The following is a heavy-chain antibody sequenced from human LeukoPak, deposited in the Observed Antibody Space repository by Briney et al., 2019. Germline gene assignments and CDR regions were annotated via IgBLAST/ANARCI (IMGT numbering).Heavy chain of an antibody. V-gene: IGHV3-21*01. CDR2: ISSSSSYI. Sequence: GGSLRLSCAASGFTFSSYSMNCVRQAPGKGLEWVSSISSSSSYIYYADSVKGRFTISRDNAKSSLYLQMNSLRAEDTAVYYCARDRPMVRGALDYWGQGTLVTVSS. CDR3: ARDRPMVRGALDY. CDR1: GFTFSSYS. D-gene: IGHD3-10*01. J-gene: IGHJ4*02.